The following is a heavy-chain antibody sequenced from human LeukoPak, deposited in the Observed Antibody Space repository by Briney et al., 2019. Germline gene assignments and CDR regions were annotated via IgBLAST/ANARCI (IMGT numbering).Heavy chain of an antibody. CDR2: IIPIFGTA. V-gene: IGHV1-69*06. D-gene: IGHD5-12*01. CDR1: GGTFSSYA. Sequence: SVKVSCKASGGTFSSYAISWVRQAPGQGLEWMAWIIPIFGTANYAQKFQGRVTITADKSTSTAYIEVSRLRSEDTTVYYCASTYSGYDGPRYWGQGTLVTVSS. J-gene: IGHJ4*02. CDR3: ASTYSGYDGPRY.